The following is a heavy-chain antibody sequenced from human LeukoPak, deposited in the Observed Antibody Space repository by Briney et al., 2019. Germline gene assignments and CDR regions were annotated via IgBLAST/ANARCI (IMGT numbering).Heavy chain of an antibody. V-gene: IGHV1-46*01. CDR2: INPSGGST. CDR3: ARGPRRESSGLRAFDI. J-gene: IGHJ3*02. D-gene: IGHD3-22*01. CDR1: GYTFTSYY. Sequence: ASVKVSCKASGYTFTSYYMHWVRQAPGQGLEWMGIINPSGGSTSYAQKFQGRVTMTRDTSTSTVYMELSSLRSEDTAVYYCARGPRRESSGLRAFDIWGQGTMVTVSS.